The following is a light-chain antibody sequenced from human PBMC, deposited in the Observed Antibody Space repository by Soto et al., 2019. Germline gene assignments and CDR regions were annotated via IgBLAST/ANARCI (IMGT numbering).Light chain of an antibody. V-gene: IGKV3-15*01. Sequence: EIVMTQSPATLSVSPGERATLSCRTSQSVSTNLAWYQQKPGQPPRLLIYGASARATAIPARFSGGGSGTEFTLTITSRRSDDFAVYSCQQYSDWPPYTFGPGTKLEIK. CDR3: QQYSDWPPYT. CDR2: GAS. CDR1: QSVSTN. J-gene: IGKJ2*01.